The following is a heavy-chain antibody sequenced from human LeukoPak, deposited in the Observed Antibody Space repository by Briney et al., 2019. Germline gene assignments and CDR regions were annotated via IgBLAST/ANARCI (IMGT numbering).Heavy chain of an antibody. D-gene: IGHD3-10*01. V-gene: IGHV4-30-4*01. CDR1: GGSISSGDYY. J-gene: IGHJ4*02. Sequence: SETLSLTCTVSGGSISSGDYYWSWTRQPPGKGLEWIGYIYYSGSTYYNPSLKSRVTISVDTSKNQFSLKLSSVTAADTAVYYCARGGGYYGSGSYFYWGQGTLVTVSS. CDR2: IYYSGST. CDR3: ARGGGYYGSGSYFY.